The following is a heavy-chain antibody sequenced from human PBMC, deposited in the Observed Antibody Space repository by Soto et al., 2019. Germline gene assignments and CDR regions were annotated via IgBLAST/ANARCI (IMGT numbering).Heavy chain of an antibody. J-gene: IGHJ4*02. D-gene: IGHD3-3*01. V-gene: IGHV1-18*01. CDR2: ISAYNGNT. Sequence: ASVNVSCKASGYTFTSYGISWVRQAPGQGLEWMGWISAYNGNTNYAQKLQGRVTMTTDTSTSTAYMELRSLRSDDTAVYYCARDGSPAYYDFWSGYPHWGQGTLVTVSS. CDR3: ARDGSPAYYDFWSGYPH. CDR1: GYTFTSYG.